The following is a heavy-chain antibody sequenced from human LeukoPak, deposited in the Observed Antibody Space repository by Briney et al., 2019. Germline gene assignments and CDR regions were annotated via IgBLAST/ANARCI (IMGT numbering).Heavy chain of an antibody. CDR1: GGSISSSNW. Sequence: SETLSLTCAVSGGSISSSNWWSWVRQPPGKGLEWIGEIYHSGSTNYNPSLKSRVTISVDKSKNQFSLKLSSVTAADTAVYYCASAIAAAGKAFDYWGQGTLVTVSS. D-gene: IGHD6-13*01. CDR3: ASAIAAAGKAFDY. J-gene: IGHJ4*02. V-gene: IGHV4-4*02. CDR2: IYHSGST.